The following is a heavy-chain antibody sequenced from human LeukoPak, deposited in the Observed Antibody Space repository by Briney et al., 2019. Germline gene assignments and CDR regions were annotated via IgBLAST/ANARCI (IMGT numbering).Heavy chain of an antibody. V-gene: IGHV4-39*07. Sequence: SETLSLTCTVSGVSISSISYYWGWIRQPPGKGLEWIGSMYHNGSTYYNPSLKSRVTISVDASKNQFSLKLSSVTAADTAVYYCARGRSGVRYYDSSGYLGLHAFDIWGQGTMVTVSS. D-gene: IGHD3-22*01. CDR2: MYHNGST. CDR3: ARGRSGVRYYDSSGYLGLHAFDI. J-gene: IGHJ3*02. CDR1: GVSISSISYY.